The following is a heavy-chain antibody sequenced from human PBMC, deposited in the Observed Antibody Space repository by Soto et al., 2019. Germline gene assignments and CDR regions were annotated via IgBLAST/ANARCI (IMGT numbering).Heavy chain of an antibody. CDR3: ARGIVAINPKIDTLAGYYGVDM. J-gene: IGHJ3*02. Sequence: QVRLVQSGAEVREPGASVQVSCKASGYTITSYGISWVRQAPGQGLERMGWISGYNGDPNYAQKLQGRVTMTTDTATTSADMALMRLRSDDTTVYYCARGIVAINPKIDTLAGYYGVDMWGPATGVTVSS. D-gene: IGHD3-9*01. V-gene: IGHV1-18*01. CDR2: ISGYNGDP. CDR1: GYTITSYG.